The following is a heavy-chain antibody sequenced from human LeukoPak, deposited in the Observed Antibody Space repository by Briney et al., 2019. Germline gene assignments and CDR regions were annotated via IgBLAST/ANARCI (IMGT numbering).Heavy chain of an antibody. CDR3: ARGTVELGYCSGGSCFSFDS. Sequence: GGSLRLSCAASGFTFSSYAMHWVRQAPGKGLEWVAVISYDGSNKYYADSVKGRFTISRDNSKNTLYLQMNSLRAEDTAVYYCARGTVELGYCSGGSCFSFDSWGQGTLVTVSS. J-gene: IGHJ4*02. D-gene: IGHD2-15*01. CDR1: GFTFSSYA. V-gene: IGHV3-30-3*01. CDR2: ISYDGSNK.